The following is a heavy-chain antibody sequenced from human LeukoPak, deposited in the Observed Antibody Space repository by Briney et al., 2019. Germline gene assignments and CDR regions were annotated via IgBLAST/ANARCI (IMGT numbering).Heavy chain of an antibody. D-gene: IGHD5-12*01. J-gene: IGHJ3*02. CDR2: ISYDGSNK. V-gene: IGHV3-30-3*01. CDR3: ARWLHKADAFDI. Sequence: PGGSLRLSCAASGFSFSSYAMHWVRQAPGKGLEWVAVISYDGSNKYYADSVKGRFTISRDNSKNTLYLQMNSLRAEDTAVYYCARWLHKADAFDIWGQGTMVTVSS. CDR1: GFSFSSYA.